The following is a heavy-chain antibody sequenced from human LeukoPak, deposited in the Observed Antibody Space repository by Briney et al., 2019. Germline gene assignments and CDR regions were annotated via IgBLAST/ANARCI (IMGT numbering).Heavy chain of an antibody. J-gene: IGHJ4*02. CDR1: GFTFSSYA. V-gene: IGHV3-23*01. CDR2: ISGSGGST. D-gene: IGHD1-1*01. Sequence: GGSLRLSCAASGFTFSSYAMSWVRQAPGKGLEWVSAISGSGGSTYYADSVKGRFTISRDNSKNALYLQMYSLRAEDTAVYYCAKVEGASKASVYWGQGALVTVSS. CDR3: AKVEGASKASVY.